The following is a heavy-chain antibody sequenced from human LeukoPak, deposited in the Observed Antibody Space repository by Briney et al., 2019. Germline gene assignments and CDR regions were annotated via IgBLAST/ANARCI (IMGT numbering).Heavy chain of an antibody. Sequence: GESLKISCKGSGYSFTSYWIGWVRQMPGKGLEGMGIIYPRDSDTRYSPSFQGQVTISADKSISTAYLQWSSLKASDTAMYYCARQYYDSSGYYPYFDYWGQGTLVTVSS. CDR3: ARQYYDSSGYYPYFDY. D-gene: IGHD3-22*01. CDR1: GYSFTSYW. CDR2: IYPRDSDT. V-gene: IGHV5-51*01. J-gene: IGHJ4*02.